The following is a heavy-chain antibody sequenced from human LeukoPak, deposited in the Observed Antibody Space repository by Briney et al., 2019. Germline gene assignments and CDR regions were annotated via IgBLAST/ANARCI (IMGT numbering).Heavy chain of an antibody. CDR2: INSDGSST. J-gene: IGHJ4*02. Sequence: GGSLRLSCAASGFTFSSYWMHWVRHAPGKGLVWVSRINSDGSSTSYADSVKGRFTISRDNAKNTLYLQMNSLRAEDTAVYYCANLAGIAAAGTFDYWGQGTLVTVSS. CDR3: ANLAGIAAAGTFDY. D-gene: IGHD6-13*01. V-gene: IGHV3-74*01. CDR1: GFTFSSYW.